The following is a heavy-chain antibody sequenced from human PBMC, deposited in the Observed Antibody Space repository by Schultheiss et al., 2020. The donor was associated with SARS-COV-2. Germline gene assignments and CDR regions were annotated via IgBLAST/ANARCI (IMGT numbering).Heavy chain of an antibody. Sequence: SETLSLTCAVSGDTISDYFWSWIRQPPGKGLEWIGYIFYTGSTKYNPSLESRVTISADTSKNQFSLKLTSVTAADTAVFYCARQLRTLAGYYFDYWGQGILVTVSS. CDR3: ARQLRTLAGYYFDY. D-gene: IGHD2-15*01. J-gene: IGHJ4*02. CDR2: IFYTGST. CDR1: GDTISDYF. V-gene: IGHV4-59*01.